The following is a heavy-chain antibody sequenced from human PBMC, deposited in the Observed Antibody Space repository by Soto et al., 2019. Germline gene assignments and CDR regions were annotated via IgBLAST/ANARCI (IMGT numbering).Heavy chain of an antibody. J-gene: IGHJ6*04. CDR2: ISYDGSNK. CDR1: GFTFSSYA. Sequence: GGSLRLSCAASGFTFSSYAMHWVRQAPGKGLEWVAVISYDGSNKYYADSVKGRFTISRDNSKNTLYLQMNSLRAEDTAVYYCASDMVPAIYGDYSYYGMDVWGKGTSVTV. D-gene: IGHD4-17*01. CDR3: ASDMVPAIYGDYSYYGMDV. V-gene: IGHV3-30-3*01.